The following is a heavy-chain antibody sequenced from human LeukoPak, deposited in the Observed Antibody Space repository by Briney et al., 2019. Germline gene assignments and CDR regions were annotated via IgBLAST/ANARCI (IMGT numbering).Heavy chain of an antibody. Sequence: SETLSLTCTVSGGSVNSGSYYWNWIRQPPGKGLEWIGYIYYSGSTNYNPSLKSRVTISVDTSKNQFSLKLSSVTAADTAVYYCARQGPFDYWGQGTLVTVSS. V-gene: IGHV4-61*01. CDR1: GGSVNSGSYY. CDR2: IYYSGST. J-gene: IGHJ4*02. CDR3: ARQGPFDY.